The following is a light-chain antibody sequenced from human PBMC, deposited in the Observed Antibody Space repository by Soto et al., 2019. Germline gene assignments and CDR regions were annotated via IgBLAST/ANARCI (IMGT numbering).Light chain of an antibody. J-gene: IGLJ1*01. Sequence: QSVLTQPPSMSGAPGQRVTISCTGSSSNIAAGYDVHWYQHPPGAVPKLLIYANTNRPSGVPDRFSGANSGTSAPLATTGLQDEDEADYYRQSYDSSLNGYGFGTGTRSPS. V-gene: IGLV1-40*01. CDR2: ANT. CDR3: QSYDSSLNGYG. CDR1: SSNIAAGYD.